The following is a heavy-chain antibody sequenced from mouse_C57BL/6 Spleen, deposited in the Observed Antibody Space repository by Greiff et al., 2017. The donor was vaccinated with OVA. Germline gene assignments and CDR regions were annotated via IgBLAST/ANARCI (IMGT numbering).Heavy chain of an antibody. V-gene: IGHV5-6*02. Sequence: EVMLVESGGDLVKPGGSLKLSCAASGFTFSSYGMSWVRQTPDKRLEWVATISSGGSYTYYPDSVKGRFTISSDNAKNTLYLQMSRLKSEDTAMYYCASQGIYYYGSRYWWYFDVWGQGTTVTVSS. CDR1: GFTFSSYG. J-gene: IGHJ1*01. D-gene: IGHD1-1*01. CDR3: ASQGIYYYGSRYWWYFDV. CDR2: ISSGGSYT.